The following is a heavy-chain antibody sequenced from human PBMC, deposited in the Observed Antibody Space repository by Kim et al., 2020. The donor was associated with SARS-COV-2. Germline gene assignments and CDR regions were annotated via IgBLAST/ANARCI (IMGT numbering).Heavy chain of an antibody. V-gene: IGHV2-5*02. Sequence: SGPTLVKPTQTLTLTCTFSGFSLSTSGVGVGWIRQPPGKALEWLALIYWDDDKRYSPSLKSRLTITKDTSKNQVVLTMTNMDPVDTATYYCAHGPYYYDSSGYFGYWGQGTLVTVSS. CDR3: AHGPYYYDSSGYFGY. CDR1: GFSLSTSGVG. CDR2: IYWDDDK. D-gene: IGHD3-22*01. J-gene: IGHJ4*02.